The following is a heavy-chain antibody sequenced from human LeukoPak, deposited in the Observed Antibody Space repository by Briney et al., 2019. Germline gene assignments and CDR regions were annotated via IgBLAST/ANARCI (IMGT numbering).Heavy chain of an antibody. CDR3: VTHYKWDLLVHAFDF. Sequence: PGRSLRLSCAVSGIPFSECGMHWVRQAPGKGLEWVATIWHDGSPKMYADSAKGRFTISRDDSKNMLYLQMNSLRVEDTAEYYCVTHYKWDLLVHAFDFWGQGTRVTVSP. D-gene: IGHD1-26*01. CDR2: IWHDGSPK. V-gene: IGHV3-33*01. CDR1: GIPFSECG. J-gene: IGHJ3*01.